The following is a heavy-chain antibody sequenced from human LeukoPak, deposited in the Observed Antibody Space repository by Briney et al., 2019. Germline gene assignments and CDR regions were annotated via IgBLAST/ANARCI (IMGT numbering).Heavy chain of an antibody. Sequence: TGGSLRLSCAASGFTFSDYYMSWIRQAPGKGLEWVSYISSSGSTIYYADSVKGRFTISRDNAKNSLYLQMNSLRAEDTAVYYCARAFRGDYYYYYMDVWGKGTTVTVSS. J-gene: IGHJ6*03. CDR2: ISSSGSTI. V-gene: IGHV3-11*04. D-gene: IGHD3-10*01. CDR1: GFTFSDYY. CDR3: ARAFRGDYYYYYMDV.